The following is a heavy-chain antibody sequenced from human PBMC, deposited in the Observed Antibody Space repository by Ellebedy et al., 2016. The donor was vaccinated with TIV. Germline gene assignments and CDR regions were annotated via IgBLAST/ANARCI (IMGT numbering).Heavy chain of an antibody. CDR3: ARISKVRSGAYYGMDV. D-gene: IGHD3-3*01. V-gene: IGHV2-5*02. Sequence: SGPTLVKPTQTPTLTCTFSGFSLSTSGVGVGWIRQPPGKALEWLALIYWDDDKRYSPSLKSRLTITKDTSKNQVVLTMTNMDPVDTATYYCARISKVRSGAYYGMDVWGQGTTVTVSS. J-gene: IGHJ6*02. CDR1: GFSLSTSGVG. CDR2: IYWDDDK.